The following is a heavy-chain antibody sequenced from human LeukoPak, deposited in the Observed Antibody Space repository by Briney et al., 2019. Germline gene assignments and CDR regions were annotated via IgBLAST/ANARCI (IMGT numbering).Heavy chain of an antibody. V-gene: IGHV1-2*02. D-gene: IGHD2-2*01. CDR2: INPNSGGT. J-gene: IGHJ4*02. CDR3: ARGPRVYQLLFDY. CDR1: GYTFTGYY. Sequence: ASVKVSCKASGYTFTGYYMHWVRQAPGQGLEWMGWINPNSGGTNYAQKFQGRVTMTRDTSISTAYMELSRLRSDGTAVYYCARGPRVYQLLFDYWGQGTLVTVSS.